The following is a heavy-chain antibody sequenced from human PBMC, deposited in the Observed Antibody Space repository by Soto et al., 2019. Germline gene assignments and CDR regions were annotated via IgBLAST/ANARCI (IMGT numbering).Heavy chain of an antibody. Sequence: QVQLVQSGAEVKKPGASVKVSCKASGYTFTGYYMHWVRQAPGQGLEWMGWINPNSGGTNYAQKLQGRVTMTRDTSISTAYMELSRLRSDDTAVYYCARGGRFLEWSTYYYYGMDVWGQGTTVTVSS. CDR3: ARGGRFLEWSTYYYYGMDV. V-gene: IGHV1-2*02. CDR2: INPNSGGT. D-gene: IGHD3-3*01. J-gene: IGHJ6*02. CDR1: GYTFTGYY.